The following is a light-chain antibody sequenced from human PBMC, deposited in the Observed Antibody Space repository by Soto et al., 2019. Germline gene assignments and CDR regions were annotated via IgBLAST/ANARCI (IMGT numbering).Light chain of an antibody. V-gene: IGKV3-20*01. CDR1: QSVSSNY. CDR3: QQYGSSLPWT. J-gene: IGKJ1*01. CDR2: GAS. Sequence: EIVLTQSPGTLSLSPGERATLSCRASQSVSSNYLAWYQQKPGQAPWLLIYGASSRATGIPGRFSGSGSGTDFTLTISRLEPEDFAVYYCQQYGSSLPWTFGQGTKVEIK.